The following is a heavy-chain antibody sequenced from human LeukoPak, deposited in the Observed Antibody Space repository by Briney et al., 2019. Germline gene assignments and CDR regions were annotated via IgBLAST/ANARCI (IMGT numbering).Heavy chain of an antibody. Sequence: GGSLRLSCAASGFTFSRFGMHWVRQAPGKGLEGVAVIWYDGSNKYYADSVKGRSTISRDNSKNTLYLEMNSLRAEDTAVYYCARGYYYDSSGYWDYYFDYWGQGTLVSVSS. V-gene: IGHV3-33*01. J-gene: IGHJ4*02. CDR2: IWYDGSNK. CDR1: GFTFSRFG. CDR3: ARGYYYDSSGYWDYYFDY. D-gene: IGHD3-22*01.